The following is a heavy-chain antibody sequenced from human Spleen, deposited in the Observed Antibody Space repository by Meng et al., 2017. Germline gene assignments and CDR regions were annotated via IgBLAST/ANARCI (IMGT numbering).Heavy chain of an antibody. Sequence: GGSLRLSCAASGFAFDDYGMSWVRQAPGKGLEWVSGINWNGGSTDYADPVKGRFIISRDNAKNSLYLQMNSLRAEDTAVYYCARAQYEHIVVESNIGHSYGMDVWGQGTTV. CDR2: INWNGGST. V-gene: IGHV3-20*04. CDR1: GFAFDDYG. J-gene: IGHJ6*02. CDR3: ARAQYEHIVVESNIGHSYGMDV. D-gene: IGHD2-2*01.